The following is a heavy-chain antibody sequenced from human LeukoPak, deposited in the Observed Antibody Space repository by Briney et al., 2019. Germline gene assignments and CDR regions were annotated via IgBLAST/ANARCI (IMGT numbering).Heavy chain of an antibody. V-gene: IGHV6-1*01. D-gene: IGHD6-13*01. CDR3: ARAAGIAAAGTVWRYTPFDY. CDR2: TYYGSKWYN. J-gene: IGHJ4*02. Sequence: SQTLSLTCAISGDSVSSNSAAWNWIRQSPSRGLEWLGRTYYGSKWYNDYAVSVKSRITINPDTSKNQFSLQLNSVTPEDTAVYYCARAAGIAAAGTVWRYTPFDYWGQGTLVTVSS. CDR1: GDSVSSNSAA.